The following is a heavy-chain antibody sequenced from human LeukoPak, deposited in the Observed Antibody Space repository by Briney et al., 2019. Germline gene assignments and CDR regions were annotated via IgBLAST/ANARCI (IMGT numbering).Heavy chain of an antibody. Sequence: PGGSLRLSCAASGFTVSTNYMSWVRQAPGKGLEWVSLIYSAGSTSYADSVMGRFTISRDNSKNTLYLQMNSLRAEDTAVYYCAREGQGKWELFGEVDYWGQGILVTVSS. CDR3: AREGQGKWELFGEVDY. V-gene: IGHV3-53*01. CDR1: GFTVSTNY. J-gene: IGHJ4*02. D-gene: IGHD1-26*01. CDR2: IYSAGST.